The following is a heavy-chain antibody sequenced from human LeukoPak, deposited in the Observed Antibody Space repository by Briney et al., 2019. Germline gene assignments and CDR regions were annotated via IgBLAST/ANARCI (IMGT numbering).Heavy chain of an antibody. CDR3: ARGGVGSFDI. CDR2: VHNDGTTT. J-gene: IGHJ3*02. Sequence: GESLRLSCAASGFTFTSYWIHWVRQAPGKGLVWVSRVHNDGTTTGYADSVKGRFAISRDDAKNTVYLQMNSLRAEDTAVYYCARGGVGSFDIWGQGTMVTVSS. V-gene: IGHV3-74*01. D-gene: IGHD2-8*02. CDR1: GFTFTSYW.